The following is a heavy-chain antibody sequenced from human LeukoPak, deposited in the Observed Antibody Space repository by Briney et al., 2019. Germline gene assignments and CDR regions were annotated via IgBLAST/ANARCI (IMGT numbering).Heavy chain of an antibody. J-gene: IGHJ6*02. CDR2: MNPYSGNT. Sequence: GASVKVSCKASGYTFTSYDINWVRQATGQGLEWMGWMNPYSGNTGYAQKFQGRVTMTRNTSISTAYMELSSLRSEDTAVYYCARGYPADSSGWYSLYYYYGMDVWGQGTTVTVSS. D-gene: IGHD6-19*01. CDR3: ARGYPADSSGWYSLYYYYGMDV. V-gene: IGHV1-8*01. CDR1: GYTFTSYD.